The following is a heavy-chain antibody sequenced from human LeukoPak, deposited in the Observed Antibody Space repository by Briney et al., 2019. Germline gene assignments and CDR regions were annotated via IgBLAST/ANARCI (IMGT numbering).Heavy chain of an antibody. CDR3: ARGLAYYGSSGYYYFDY. Sequence: SQTLSLTCTVSGGSISSGDYYWSWIRQPPGKGLEWIGHIYYSGSTYYNPSLKSRVTISVDTSKNQFSLKLSSVTAADTAVYYCARGLAYYGSSGYYYFDYWGQGTLVTVSS. CDR1: GGSISSGDYY. CDR2: IYYSGST. D-gene: IGHD3-22*01. J-gene: IGHJ4*02. V-gene: IGHV4-30-4*01.